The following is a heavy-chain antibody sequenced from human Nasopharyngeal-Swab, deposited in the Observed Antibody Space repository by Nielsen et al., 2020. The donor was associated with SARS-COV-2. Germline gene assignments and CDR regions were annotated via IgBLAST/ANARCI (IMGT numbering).Heavy chain of an antibody. CDR1: GGSFSGYY. J-gene: IGHJ6*02. Sequence: SETLSLTCAVYGGSFSGYYWSWIRQPPGKGLEWIGEINHSGSTNYNPSLKSRVTISVDTSKNQFSLKPSSVTAADTAVYYCARGRSYSSSWYNYYGMDVWGQGTTVTVSS. CDR3: ARGRSYSSSWYNYYGMDV. D-gene: IGHD6-13*01. CDR2: INHSGST. V-gene: IGHV4-34*01.